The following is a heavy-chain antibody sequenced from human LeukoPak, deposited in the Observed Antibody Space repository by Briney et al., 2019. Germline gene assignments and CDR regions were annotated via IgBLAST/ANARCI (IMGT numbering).Heavy chain of an antibody. CDR1: GFTFSSYW. CDR2: IKQDGSEK. V-gene: IGHV3-7*01. D-gene: IGHD1-26*01. J-gene: IGHJ4*02. Sequence: GGSPRLSCAASGFTFSSYWMSWVRQAPGKGLEWVANIKQDGSEKYYVDSVKGRFTISRDNAKNSLYLQMNSLRAEDTAVYYCAREGPGSYYEGGLDYWGQGTLVTVSS. CDR3: AREGPGSYYEGGLDY.